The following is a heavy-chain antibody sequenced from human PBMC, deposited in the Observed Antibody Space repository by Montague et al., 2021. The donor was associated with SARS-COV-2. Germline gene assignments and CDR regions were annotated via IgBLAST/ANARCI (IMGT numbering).Heavy chain of an antibody. D-gene: IGHD6-13*01. J-gene: IGHJ4*02. CDR2: IHHTGII. CDR1: GASVSSINW. Sequence: SETLSLTCAVSGASVSSINWWCWVRQPPGRGLEWIAEIHHTGIINFNPSLRSRGLISSDSSKNQFSLTLNSVTAADAATYYCASHPVFQQLYSWGQGTLVSVS. CDR3: ASHPVFQQLYS. V-gene: IGHV4-4*02.